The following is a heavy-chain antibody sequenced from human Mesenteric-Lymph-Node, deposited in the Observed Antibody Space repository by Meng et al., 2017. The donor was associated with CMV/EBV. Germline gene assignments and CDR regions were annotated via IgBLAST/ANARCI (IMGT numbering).Heavy chain of an antibody. CDR1: GGSFSGYY. V-gene: IGHV4-34*01. CDR2: INHSGST. CDR3: ARHQRWLKSEGGFNY. D-gene: IGHD4-23*01. Sequence: QVQLQRGGQGLLTPSQPLSLTCAVYGGSFSGYYWSWIRQPPGKGLEWIGEINHSGSTNYNPSLKSRVTISVDTSKNQFSLKLSSVTAADTAVYYCARHQRWLKSEGGFNYWGQGTLVTVSS. J-gene: IGHJ4*02.